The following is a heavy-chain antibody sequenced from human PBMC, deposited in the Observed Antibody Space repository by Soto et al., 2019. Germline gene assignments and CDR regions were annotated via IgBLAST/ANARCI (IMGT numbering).Heavy chain of an antibody. CDR2: IYYSGST. V-gene: IGHV4-59*08. CDR3: VSPEGYYDSSGYTLDY. CDR1: GGSISSYY. Sequence: SETLSLTCTVSGGSISSYYWSWIRQPPGKGLEWIGCIYYSGSTNYNPSLKSRVTIPVDTSKNQFSLKLSSVTAADTAVYYCVSPEGYYDSSGYTLDYWGQGTLVTVSS. J-gene: IGHJ4*02. D-gene: IGHD3-22*01.